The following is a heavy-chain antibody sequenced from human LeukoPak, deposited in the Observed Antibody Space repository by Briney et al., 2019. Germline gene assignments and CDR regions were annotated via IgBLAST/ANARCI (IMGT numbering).Heavy chain of an antibody. CDR2: INHSGST. D-gene: IGHD5-24*01. V-gene: IGHV4-34*01. Sequence: MTSETLSLTCAVYGGSFRGYYWSWIRQPPGKGLEWIGEINHSGSTNYNPSLKSRVTISVDTSKNQFSLKLSSVTAADTAVYYCARAGWSRWLQFLDYWGQGTLVTVSS. CDR1: GGSFRGYY. J-gene: IGHJ4*02. CDR3: ARAGWSRWLQFLDY.